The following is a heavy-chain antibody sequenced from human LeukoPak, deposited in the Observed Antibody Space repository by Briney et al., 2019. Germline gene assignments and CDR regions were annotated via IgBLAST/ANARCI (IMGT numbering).Heavy chain of an antibody. J-gene: IGHJ4*02. CDR3: ARAIYCSGGSCYQFDY. CDR1: GYTFTTYY. V-gene: IGHV1-46*01. CDR2: INPSGGST. Sequence: ASVKVSCKASGYTFTTYYTHWVRQAPGQGLEWMGIINPSGGSTNYAQKFPGRVTLTRDTSTSTVYMELSSLRSEDTAVYYCARAIYCSGGSCYQFDYWGQGTLVTVSS. D-gene: IGHD2-15*01.